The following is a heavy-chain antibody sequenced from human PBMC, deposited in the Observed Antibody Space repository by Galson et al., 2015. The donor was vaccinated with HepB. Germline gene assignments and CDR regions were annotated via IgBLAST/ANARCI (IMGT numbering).Heavy chain of an antibody. D-gene: IGHD1-26*01. CDR2: INPDSGGT. Sequence: SVKVSCKASGYTFTGFYKHWVRQAPGQGLEWMGWINPDSGGTNYAPKFQGRVTMTRDTSISTSYMELSTLGSDDAAVYFCATSRQSSVGPSAFDFWGQGTLVTVSS. V-gene: IGHV1-2*02. CDR3: ATSRQSSVGPSAFDF. J-gene: IGHJ4*02. CDR1: GYTFTGFY.